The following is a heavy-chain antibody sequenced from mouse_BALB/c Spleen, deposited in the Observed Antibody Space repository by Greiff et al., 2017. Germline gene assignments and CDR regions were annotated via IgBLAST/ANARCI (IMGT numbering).Heavy chain of an antibody. CDR1: GYSITSDYA. J-gene: IGHJ4*01. Sequence: VQLKESGPGLVKPSQSLSLTCTVTGYSITSDYAWNWIRQFPGNKLEWMGYISYSGSTSYNPSLKSRISITRDTSKNQFFLQLNSVTTEDTATYYCARSGGNWAMDYWGQGTSVTVSS. CDR3: ARSGGNWAMDY. D-gene: IGHD2-1*01. V-gene: IGHV3-2*02. CDR2: ISYSGST.